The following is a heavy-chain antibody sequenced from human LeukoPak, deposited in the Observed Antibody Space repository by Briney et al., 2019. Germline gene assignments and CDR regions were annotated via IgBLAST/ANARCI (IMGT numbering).Heavy chain of an antibody. V-gene: IGHV3-30*04. J-gene: IGHJ4*02. CDR2: ISYDGSNK. D-gene: IGHD3-22*01. Sequence: GGSLRLSCAASGFTFSSYAMHWVRQAPGKGLEWVAGISYDGSNKYYADSVKGRFTISRDNSKNTLYLQMNSLRAEDTAVYYCARDRRYYDSSGYLFYWGQGTLVTVSS. CDR3: ARDRRYYDSSGYLFY. CDR1: GFTFSSYA.